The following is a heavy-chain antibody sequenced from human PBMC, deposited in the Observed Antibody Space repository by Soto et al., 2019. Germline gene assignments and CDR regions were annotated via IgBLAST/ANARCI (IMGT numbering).Heavy chain of an antibody. CDR1: GFTFGDYA. D-gene: IGHD3-22*01. CDR3: TRADSPRDSSGYYVAKFDY. Sequence: EVQLVESGGGLVKPGRSLRLSCTASGFTFGDYAMSWFRQAPGKGLEWVGYIRSKAYGGTTEYAASVKGRFTISRDDSKSIAYLQMNSLKTEDTAVYYCTRADSPRDSSGYYVAKFDYWGQGTLVTVSS. V-gene: IGHV3-49*05. J-gene: IGHJ4*02. CDR2: IRSKAYGGTT.